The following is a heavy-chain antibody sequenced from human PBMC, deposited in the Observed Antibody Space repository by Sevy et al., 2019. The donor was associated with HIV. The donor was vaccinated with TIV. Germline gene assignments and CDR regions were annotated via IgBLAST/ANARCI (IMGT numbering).Heavy chain of an antibody. CDR1: GYTFTGYY. CDR3: ARATLIATTDAKRPNDP. V-gene: IGHV1-2*02. D-gene: IGHD6-13*01. Sequence: ASVKVSCKASGYTFTGYYMHWLRQAPGQGLEWLGWINPNNGDTHYAQKFQDRVTMTRDTSISTAYMELSRLTSDDTAVYYRARATLIATTDAKRPNDPWGQGTLVTVSS. CDR2: INPNNGDT. J-gene: IGHJ5*02.